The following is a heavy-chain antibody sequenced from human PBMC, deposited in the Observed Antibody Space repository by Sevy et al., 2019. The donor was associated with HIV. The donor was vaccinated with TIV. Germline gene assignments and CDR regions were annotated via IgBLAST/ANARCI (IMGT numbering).Heavy chain of an antibody. CDR1: GFTFDDFA. J-gene: IGHJ4*02. CDR3: AKDIGATGIAVVAN. V-gene: IGHV3-9*01. Sequence: GGSLRLSCAASGFTFDDFAMHWVRQVPGKGLEWVSGLNWDSGSVAFTDSVKGGCTKSPDKAKNALFHQMNRLRAEDTALYYCAKDIGATGIAVVANWGQGIQVTVSS. D-gene: IGHD6-19*01. CDR2: LNWDSGSV.